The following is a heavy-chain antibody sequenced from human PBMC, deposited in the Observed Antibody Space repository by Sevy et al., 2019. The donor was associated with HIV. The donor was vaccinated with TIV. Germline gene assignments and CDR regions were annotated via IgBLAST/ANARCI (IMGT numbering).Heavy chain of an antibody. Sequence: SETLSLTCSVSGGPISSYYWSWIRQPPGKRLEWIGYIHYSGSTNYNPSLNSRLTISADTSKNQLSLRLTSVTAADTAVYYCARAPPVRSGDDSLNWFDPWGQGILVTVSS. CDR3: ARAPPVRSGDDSLNWFDP. V-gene: IGHV4-59*01. CDR2: IHYSGST. D-gene: IGHD5-12*01. J-gene: IGHJ5*02. CDR1: GGPISSYY.